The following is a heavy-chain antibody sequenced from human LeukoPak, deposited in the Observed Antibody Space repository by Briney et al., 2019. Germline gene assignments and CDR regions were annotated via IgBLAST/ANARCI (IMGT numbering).Heavy chain of an antibody. CDR1: GGSIGSYY. CDR3: ARTTMVRGTYYMDV. CDR2: IYYSGST. D-gene: IGHD3-10*01. J-gene: IGHJ6*03. V-gene: IGHV4-59*01. Sequence: SETLSLTCTVSGGSIGSYYWSWIRQPPGKGLEWIGYIYYSGSTNYKSSLKSRVTISVDTSKNQFPLKLSSVTAADTAVYYCARTTMVRGTYYMDVWGKGTTVTVSS.